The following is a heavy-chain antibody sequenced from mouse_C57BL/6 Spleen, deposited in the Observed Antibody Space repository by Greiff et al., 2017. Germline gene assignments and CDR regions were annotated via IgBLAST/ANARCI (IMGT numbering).Heavy chain of an antibody. V-gene: IGHV1-62-2*01. D-gene: IGHD4-1*01. CDR1: GYTFTEYT. J-gene: IGHJ4*01. Sequence: VQLQQSGAELVKPGASVKLSCKASGYTFTEYTIHWVKQRSGQGLAWIGWFYPGSGSIKYNEKFKDKATLTADKSSSTVYMELSRLTSEDSAVYCCARHEDTWDGGYNAMDDWGQGTSVTVSS. CDR2: FYPGSGSI. CDR3: ARHEDTWDGGYNAMDD.